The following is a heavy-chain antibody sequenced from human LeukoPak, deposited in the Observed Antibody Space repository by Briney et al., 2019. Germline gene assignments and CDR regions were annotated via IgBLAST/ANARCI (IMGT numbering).Heavy chain of an antibody. CDR2: VTASAGNT. CDR3: AKGDYYGSGSTFKNGMDV. J-gene: IGHJ6*02. Sequence: PGGSLRLSCAASGFTFSSYSMNWVRPAPGKGLEWVSAVTASAGNTYNADSVKGRYTISRDNSKNTLYLQVNSLRAEDTAVYYCAKGDYYGSGSTFKNGMDVWGQGTTVTVSS. CDR1: GFTFSSYS. V-gene: IGHV3-23*01. D-gene: IGHD3-10*01.